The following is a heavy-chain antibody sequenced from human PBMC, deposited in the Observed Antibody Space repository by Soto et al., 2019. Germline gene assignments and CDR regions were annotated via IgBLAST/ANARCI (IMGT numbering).Heavy chain of an antibody. D-gene: IGHD5-18*01. CDR3: ARERYSYGPYYFDY. Sequence: QVQLVESGGDLVKPGGSLRLSCAASGFTCSDYYMSWIRQAPGKGLEWVSSITSSGSTTYYTDSVKGRFTISRDNAKNSLYLQMHSLRAEDTAVYYCARERYSYGPYYFDYWGQGTLVTVSS. CDR2: ITSSGSTT. V-gene: IGHV3-11*01. CDR1: GFTCSDYY. J-gene: IGHJ4*02.